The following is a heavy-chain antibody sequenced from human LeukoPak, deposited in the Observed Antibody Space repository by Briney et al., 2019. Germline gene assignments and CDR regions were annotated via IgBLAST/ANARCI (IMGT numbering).Heavy chain of an antibody. Sequence: SVKVSCKASGGTLSSYAISRVRQAPGQGLEWMGGIIPIFGTANYAQKFQGRVTITTDESTSTAYMELSSLRSEDTAVYYCASNPLGRDTRPYYYYYYMDVWGKGTTVTVSS. D-gene: IGHD1-26*01. J-gene: IGHJ6*03. CDR1: GGTLSSYA. V-gene: IGHV1-69*05. CDR2: IIPIFGTA. CDR3: ASNPLGRDTRPYYYYYYMDV.